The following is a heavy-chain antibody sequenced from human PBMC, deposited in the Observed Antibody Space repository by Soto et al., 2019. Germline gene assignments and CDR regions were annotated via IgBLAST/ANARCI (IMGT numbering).Heavy chain of an antibody. D-gene: IGHD2-15*01. J-gene: IGHJ4*02. Sequence: EVQLLESGGGLVQPGGSLRLSCAASGFTFSSYAMSWVRQAPGKGLEWVSSISGSGGSTYYADSVKGRFTISRDNSKNTLYLQMNSLRAEDTTVHYCARSEYCSGGTCYSLSPYYFDYWGQGTLVTVSS. V-gene: IGHV3-23*01. CDR2: ISGSGGST. CDR1: GFTFSSYA. CDR3: ARSEYCSGGTCYSLSPYYFDY.